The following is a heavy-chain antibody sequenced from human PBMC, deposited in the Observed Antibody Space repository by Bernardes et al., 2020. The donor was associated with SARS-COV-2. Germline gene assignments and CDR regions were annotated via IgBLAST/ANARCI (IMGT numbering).Heavy chain of an antibody. CDR1: GGTFSSYA. D-gene: IGHD6-13*01. V-gene: IGHV1-69*13. CDR3: ASLNDLAAAPNGYYYYGMDV. CDR2: IIPIVGTA. J-gene: IGHJ6*02. Sequence: SVKVSWKASGGTFSSYAISWVRQDPGQGLEWMGGIIPIVGTANYAQKFQGRVTITADESTSTAYMELSSLRSEDPAVYYCASLNDLAAAPNGYYYYGMDVWGQGTTVTVSS.